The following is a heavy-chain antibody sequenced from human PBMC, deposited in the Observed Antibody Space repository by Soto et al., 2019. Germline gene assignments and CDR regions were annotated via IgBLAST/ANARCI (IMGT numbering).Heavy chain of an antibody. Sequence: PGGSLRLSCAASRFTFSTYEMNWVRQAPGKGLEWVSYISTSGSTVYYADSVKGRFTISRDNAKNSLYLQMNSLRAEDTAVYYCARDLGYYDSSGYFDYWGQGTLVTVSS. J-gene: IGHJ4*02. CDR1: RFTFSTYE. D-gene: IGHD3-22*01. CDR3: ARDLGYYDSSGYFDY. V-gene: IGHV3-48*03. CDR2: ISTSGSTV.